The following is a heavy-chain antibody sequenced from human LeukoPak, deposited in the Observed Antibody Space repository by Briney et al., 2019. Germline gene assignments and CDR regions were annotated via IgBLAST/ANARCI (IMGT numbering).Heavy chain of an antibody. CDR2: IYYSGST. Sequence: TSETLSLTCTVSNGSISSDTYFWSWIRQPPGKGLEWIGYIYYSGSTNYNPSLKSRVTISVDTSKNQFSLKLSSVTAADTAVYYCAMLNDWLFLDYWGQGTLVTVSS. D-gene: IGHD3-9*01. V-gene: IGHV4-61*01. CDR3: AMLNDWLFLDY. CDR1: NGSISSDTYF. J-gene: IGHJ4*02.